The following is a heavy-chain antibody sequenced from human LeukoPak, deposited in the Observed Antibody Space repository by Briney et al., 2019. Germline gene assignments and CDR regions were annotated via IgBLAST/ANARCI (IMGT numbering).Heavy chain of an antibody. D-gene: IGHD2-21*02. J-gene: IGHJ3*02. CDR3: ARDGATENAFDI. V-gene: IGHV1-2*02. Sequence: ASVKVSCKASGCTFTGYYMHWVRQAPGQGLEWMGWINPNSGGTNYAQKFQGRVTMTRDTSISTAYMELSRLRSDDTAVYYCARDGATENAFDIWGQGTMVTVSS. CDR1: GCTFTGYY. CDR2: INPNSGGT.